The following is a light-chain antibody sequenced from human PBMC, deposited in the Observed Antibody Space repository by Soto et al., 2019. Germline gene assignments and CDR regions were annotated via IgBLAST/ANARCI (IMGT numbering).Light chain of an antibody. V-gene: IGKV1-39*01. J-gene: IGKJ1*01. CDR1: QSISSY. CDR2: AAS. Sequence: DIQMTQSPSSLSASVGDRVTITCRASQSISSYLNWYQQKPGKAPKLLVYAASSLQSGVPSRFSGSVSGTDFTLTISSLQTEDFATYYCQQSYSTSWTFGQGTKVEIK. CDR3: QQSYSTSWT.